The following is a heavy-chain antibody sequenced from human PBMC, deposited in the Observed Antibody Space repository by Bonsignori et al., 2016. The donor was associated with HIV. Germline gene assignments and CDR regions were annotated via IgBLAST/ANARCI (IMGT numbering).Heavy chain of an antibody. J-gene: IGHJ6*02. D-gene: IGHD3-22*01. CDR1: GGSIRSDNYF. Sequence: QVQLQESGPGLVKPSQTLSLTYTVSGGSIRSDNYFWSWIRQPAGKGLEWIGRVYTSGTTNYNPSLKSRVTISLDTSKNQFSLKLTSVTAADTAVYYCARTNGYYYDNDYYGMDVWGQGTTVIRLL. V-gene: IGHV4-61*02. CDR3: ARTNGYYYDNDYYGMDV. CDR2: VYTSGTT.